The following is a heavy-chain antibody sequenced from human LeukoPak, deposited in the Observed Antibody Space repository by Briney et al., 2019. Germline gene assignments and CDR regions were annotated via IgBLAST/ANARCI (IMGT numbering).Heavy chain of an antibody. V-gene: IGHV3-74*01. CDR2: IKTDGSST. Sequence: GGSLRLSCAASGFTFSDYWMHWVRRAPGRGLVWVSYIKTDGSSTSYADSVKGRFTISRDNAKNTLYLQMNSLRAEDTAVYYCARTGDFDYWGQGILVTVSS. CDR3: ARTGDFDY. J-gene: IGHJ4*02. D-gene: IGHD7-27*01. CDR1: GFTFSDYW.